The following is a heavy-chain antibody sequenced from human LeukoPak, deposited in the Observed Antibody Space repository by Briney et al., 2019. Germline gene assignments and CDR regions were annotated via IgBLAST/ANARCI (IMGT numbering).Heavy chain of an antibody. CDR2: ISYDGSNK. Sequence: GGSLRLSCAASGFTFSSYGMHWVRQAPGKGLEWVAVISYDGSNKYYADSVKGRFTISRDNSKNTLYLQMNSLRAEDTAVYYCAKDLSDLRLGELSASSDYWGQGTLVTVSS. CDR3: AKDLSDLRLGELSASSDY. J-gene: IGHJ4*02. D-gene: IGHD3-16*02. V-gene: IGHV3-30*18. CDR1: GFTFSSYG.